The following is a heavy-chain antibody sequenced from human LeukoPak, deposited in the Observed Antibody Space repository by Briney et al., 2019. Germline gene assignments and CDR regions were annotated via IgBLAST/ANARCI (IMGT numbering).Heavy chain of an antibody. CDR2: ISYDGSNK. V-gene: IGHV3-30*18. CDR3: AKVSGVFIVGAYDY. J-gene: IGHJ4*02. Sequence: GRSLRLSCAASGFTFSSYGMHWVRQAPGKGLEWVAVISYDGSNKYHADSVKGRFTISRDNSKNTLYLQMNSLRAEDTAVYYCAKVSGVFIVGAYDYWGQGTLVTVSS. D-gene: IGHD1-26*01. CDR1: GFTFSSYG.